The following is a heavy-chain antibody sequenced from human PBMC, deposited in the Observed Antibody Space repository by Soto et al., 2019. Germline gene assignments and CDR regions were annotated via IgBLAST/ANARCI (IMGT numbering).Heavy chain of an antibody. CDR3: VKRGRNWGAFDF. Sequence: VQLSESGGDLVQPGGSLRLSCVASGFISNNYAMSWVRQAPGKGLEWVSTIGGTDGDSDGVPWYEDSVKGRFTISRDSSANTLFLHMDNLRAEDSALYYCVKRGRNWGAFDFWGQGTTVVVSS. D-gene: IGHD7-27*01. CDR2: IGGTDGDSDGVP. V-gene: IGHV3-23*01. J-gene: IGHJ3*01. CDR1: GFISNNYA.